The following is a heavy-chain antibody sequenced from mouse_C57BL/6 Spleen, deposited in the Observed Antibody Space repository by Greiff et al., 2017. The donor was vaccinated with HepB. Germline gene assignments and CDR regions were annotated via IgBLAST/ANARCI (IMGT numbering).Heavy chain of an antibody. Sequence: EVQLQQSGPELVKPGASVKMSCKASGYTFTDYNMHWVKQSHGKSLEWIGYINPNNGGTSYNQKFKGKATLTVNKSSSTAYMELRSLTSEDSAVYYCARLLRSYWYFDVWGTGTTVTVSS. CDR2: INPNNGGT. D-gene: IGHD1-1*01. J-gene: IGHJ1*03. V-gene: IGHV1-22*01. CDR3: ARLLRSYWYFDV. CDR1: GYTFTDYN.